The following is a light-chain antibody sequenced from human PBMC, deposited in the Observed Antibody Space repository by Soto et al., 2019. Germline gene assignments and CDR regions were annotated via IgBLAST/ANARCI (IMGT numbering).Light chain of an antibody. V-gene: IGKV3-20*01. J-gene: IGKJ5*01. CDR1: QNISSY. CDR2: DVS. CDR3: QQYGSSPPIT. Sequence: IVLTQSPATLSLSPGNRATLSCRASQNISSYLIWYQQKPGQSPRVLIYDVSNRATGIPDRFSGSGSGTDFTLTISRLEPEDFAVYYCQQYGSSPPITFGQGTRLEIK.